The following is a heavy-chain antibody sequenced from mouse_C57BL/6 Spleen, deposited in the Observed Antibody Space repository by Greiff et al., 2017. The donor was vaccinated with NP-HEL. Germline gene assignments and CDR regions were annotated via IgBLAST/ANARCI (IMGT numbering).Heavy chain of an antibody. CDR3: TRHEVVTGTGCLDY. J-gene: IGHJ2*01. D-gene: IGHD4-1*01. Sequence: QVQLQQSGAELVKPGASVKLSCKASGYTFTEYTIHWVKQRSGQGLEWIGWFYPGSGSIKYNEKFKDKATLTADKLSCTLDMELSRLTSEDSAVYSCTRHEVVTGTGCLDYWGQGTTLTVTS. V-gene: IGHV1-62-2*01. CDR2: FYPGSGSI. CDR1: GYTFTEYT.